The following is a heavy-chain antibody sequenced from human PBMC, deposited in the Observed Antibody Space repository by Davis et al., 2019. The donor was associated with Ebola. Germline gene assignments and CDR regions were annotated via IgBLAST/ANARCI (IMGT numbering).Heavy chain of an antibody. J-gene: IGHJ4*02. CDR2: IFWDDDK. Sequence: SGPTLVKPTQTLTLTCSFSGFSLTTVGVGVGWIRQPPGKALEWLAVIFWDDDKRYSPSLQSRLSITKDTSTDQVVLTLTNVDPADTGTYFCAHRYNGSYFEHWGQGALVTVSS. CDR3: AHRYNGSYFEH. V-gene: IGHV2-5*02. D-gene: IGHD1-26*01. CDR1: GFSLTTVGVG.